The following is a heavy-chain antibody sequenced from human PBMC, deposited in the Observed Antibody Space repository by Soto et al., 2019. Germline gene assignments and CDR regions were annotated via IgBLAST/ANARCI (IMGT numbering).Heavy chain of an antibody. Sequence: PSETLSLTCAVYGGSFSGYYWSWIRQPPGKGLEWIGEINYSGSTNYNPSLKSRVTISVDTSKNQFSLKLSSVTAADTAVYYCASAPTGQWLAINDYWGQGTLVTVS. V-gene: IGHV4-34*01. CDR2: INYSGST. CDR1: GGSFSGYY. D-gene: IGHD6-19*01. J-gene: IGHJ4*02. CDR3: ASAPTGQWLAINDY.